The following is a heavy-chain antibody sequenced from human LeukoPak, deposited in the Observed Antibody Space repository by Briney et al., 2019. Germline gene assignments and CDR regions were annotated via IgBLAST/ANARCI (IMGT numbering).Heavy chain of an antibody. D-gene: IGHD6-13*01. CDR3: AKGYSSTLYYMDV. Sequence: PGGSLRLSCAASGFTFSSYSMNWVRQAPGKGLEWVSYISSSSSTIYYADSVKGRFTISRDNSKNTLYLQMNSLRAEDTAVYYCAKGYSSTLYYMDVWGKGTTVTVSS. CDR2: ISSSSSTI. J-gene: IGHJ6*03. CDR1: GFTFSSYS. V-gene: IGHV3-48*01.